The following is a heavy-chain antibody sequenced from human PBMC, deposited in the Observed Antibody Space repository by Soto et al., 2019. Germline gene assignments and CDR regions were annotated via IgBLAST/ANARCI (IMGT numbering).Heavy chain of an antibody. CDR2: IKSKTDGGTT. D-gene: IGHD1-26*01. Sequence: PGGSLRLSCAASGFTFSNAWMNWVRQAPGKGLEWVGRIKSKTDGGTTDYAAPVKGRFTISRDDSKNTLYLQMNSLKTEDTAVYYCTTDVIVLSWRAFDIWGQGTMVTVSS. J-gene: IGHJ3*02. CDR1: GFTFSNAW. V-gene: IGHV3-15*07. CDR3: TTDVIVLSWRAFDI.